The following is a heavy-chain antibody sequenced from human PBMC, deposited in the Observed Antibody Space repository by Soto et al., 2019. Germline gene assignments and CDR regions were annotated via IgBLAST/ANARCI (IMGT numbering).Heavy chain of an antibody. Sequence: GGSLRLSCAASGFTFSSYSMNWVRQAPGKGLEWVSSISSSSSYIYYADSVKGRFTISRDNAKNSLYLQMNSLRAEDTAVYYCARGVSSSWYKSHYYYGMDVWGQGTTVTVSS. D-gene: IGHD6-13*01. V-gene: IGHV3-21*01. CDR3: ARGVSSSWYKSHYYYGMDV. J-gene: IGHJ6*02. CDR1: GFTFSSYS. CDR2: ISSSSSYI.